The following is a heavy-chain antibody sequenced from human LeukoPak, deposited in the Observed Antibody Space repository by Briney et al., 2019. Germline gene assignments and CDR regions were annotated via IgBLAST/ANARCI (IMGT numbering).Heavy chain of an antibody. D-gene: IGHD6-13*01. Sequence: ASVKVSCKASGYTFTSYGISWVRQAPGQGLEWMGIINPSGGSTSYAQKFQGRVTMTRDTSTSTVYMELSSLRSEDTAVYYCARVAAAQDYWGQGTLVTVSS. J-gene: IGHJ4*02. CDR2: INPSGGST. CDR3: ARVAAAQDY. CDR1: GYTFTSYG. V-gene: IGHV1-46*01.